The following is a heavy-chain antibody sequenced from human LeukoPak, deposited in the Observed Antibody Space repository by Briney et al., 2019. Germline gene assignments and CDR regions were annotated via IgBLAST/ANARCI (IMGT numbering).Heavy chain of an antibody. V-gene: IGHV3-30*01. D-gene: IGHD5-18*01. CDR3: ARDRSQRAYSYGPDGE. Sequence: GGSLRLSCAASGFTFSSHAMHWVRQAPGKGLEWVAVISYDGSNKFYADSVKGRFTISRDNSKNTLFLQMNSLRAEDTAVYYCARDRSQRAYSYGPDGEWGQGTLVTVSS. CDR1: GFTFSSHA. CDR2: ISYDGSNK. J-gene: IGHJ4*02.